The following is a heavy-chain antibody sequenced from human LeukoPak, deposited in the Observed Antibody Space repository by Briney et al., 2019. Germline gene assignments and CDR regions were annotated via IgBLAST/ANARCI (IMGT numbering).Heavy chain of an antibody. CDR3: AKDFRSGYSAYFGY. Sequence: GGSLRLSCVGSRFTFRIHAMSWVRQAPVKGLEFVSGIYESGGTTYYADPVRGRFSIYRDNSKNTLYLQMDSLRGEYPAIYYCAKDFRSGYSAYFGYWGQGALVTVSS. CDR2: IYESGGTT. CDR1: RFTFRIHA. D-gene: IGHD3-22*01. V-gene: IGHV3-23*01. J-gene: IGHJ4*02.